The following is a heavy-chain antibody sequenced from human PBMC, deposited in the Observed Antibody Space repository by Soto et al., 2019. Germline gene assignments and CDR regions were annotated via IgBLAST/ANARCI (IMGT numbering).Heavy chain of an antibody. Sequence: RASVKVSCKVSGYTLTELSMHWVRQAPGKGLEWMGGFDPEDGETIYAQKFQGRVTMTEDTSTDTAYMELSSLRSEDTAVYYCATVPHAYYDSSGYKPLFDPWGQGTLVTVSS. CDR2: FDPEDGET. D-gene: IGHD3-22*01. V-gene: IGHV1-24*01. CDR3: ATVPHAYYDSSGYKPLFDP. J-gene: IGHJ5*02. CDR1: GYTLTELS.